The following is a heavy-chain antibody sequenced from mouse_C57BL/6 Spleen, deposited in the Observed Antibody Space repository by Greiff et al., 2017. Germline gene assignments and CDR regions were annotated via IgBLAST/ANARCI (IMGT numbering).Heavy chain of an antibody. CDR2: INPNYGTT. CDR3: ARSITTVVATHFDY. V-gene: IGHV1-39*01. Sequence: EVKLQESGPELVKPGASVKISCKASGYSFTDYNMNWVKQSNGKSLEWIGVINPNYGTTSYNQKFKGKATLTVDQSSSTAYMQLNSLTSEDSAVYYCARSITTVVATHFDYWGQGTTLTVSS. D-gene: IGHD1-1*01. J-gene: IGHJ2*01. CDR1: GYSFTDYN.